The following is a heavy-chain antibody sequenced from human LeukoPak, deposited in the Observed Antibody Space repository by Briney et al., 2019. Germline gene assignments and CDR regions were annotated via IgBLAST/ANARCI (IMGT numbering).Heavy chain of an antibody. CDR1: GGSINTNYY. V-gene: IGHV4-39*07. J-gene: IGHJ4*02. CDR2: VYHSGIP. Sequence: SSETLSLTCTVSGGSINTNYYWAWIRQPPGEGLEWIGSVYHSGIPYYTPSLKSRVSISVDTSKNQFSLKVTSVTAADTAVYYCAREWQYQFDYWGQGSLATVSS. CDR3: AREWQYQFDY. D-gene: IGHD4-11*01.